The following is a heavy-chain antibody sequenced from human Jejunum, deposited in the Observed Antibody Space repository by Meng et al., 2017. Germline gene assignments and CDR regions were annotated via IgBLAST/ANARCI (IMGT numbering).Heavy chain of an antibody. CDR3: TTASVFQPQNPVY. Sequence: GGSLRLSCAAPGFTFSSAWMSWVRQAPGEGLEWVGRIKSKTDGGTADYAAPVKGRFTISRDESKNTLYLEMNSLKTEDTAVYYCTTASVFQPQNPVYWGQGTLVTVSS. CDR1: GFTFSSAW. CDR2: IKSKTDGGTA. V-gene: IGHV3-15*07. J-gene: IGHJ4*02. D-gene: IGHD1-14*01.